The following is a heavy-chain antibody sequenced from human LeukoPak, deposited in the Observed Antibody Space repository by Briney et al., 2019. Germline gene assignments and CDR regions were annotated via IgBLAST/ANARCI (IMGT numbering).Heavy chain of an antibody. CDR2: INPNSGGT. CDR3: ARDPQLVPLGYYYMDV. Sequence: GASVKVSCKASGYTFTGYYMHWVRQAPGQGLEWMGWINPNSGGTNYAQKFQGRVTMTRDTSISTAYMELSRLRSDDTAVYYCARDPQLVPLGYYYMDVWGKGTTVTVSS. CDR1: GYTFTGYY. V-gene: IGHV1-2*02. D-gene: IGHD1-1*01. J-gene: IGHJ6*03.